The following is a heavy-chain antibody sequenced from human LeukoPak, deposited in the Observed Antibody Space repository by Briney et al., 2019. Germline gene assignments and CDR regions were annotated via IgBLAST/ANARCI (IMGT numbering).Heavy chain of an antibody. D-gene: IGHD6-19*01. J-gene: IGHJ3*02. CDR1: GYTFTVYY. CDR2: INPNSGGT. CDR3: ARASGWYEAFDI. V-gene: IGHV1-2*02. Sequence: GASVTVSFTASGYTFTVYYMHWVRQAPGQGLEWMGWINPNSGGTNYAQKFQGRVTMTRDTSISTAYMELSRLRSDDTAVYYCARASGWYEAFDIWGQGTMVTVSS.